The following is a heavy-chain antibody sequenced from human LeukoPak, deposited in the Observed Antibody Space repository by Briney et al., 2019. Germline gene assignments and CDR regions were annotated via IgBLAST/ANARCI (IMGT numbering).Heavy chain of an antibody. D-gene: IGHD3-9*01. J-gene: IGHJ4*02. CDR1: GFTFSSYA. CDR3: ARDLSRYFDWLSPHFDY. Sequence: GGSLRLSCAASGFTFSSYAMHWVRQAPGKGLEWVAVISYDGSNKYCADSVKGRFTISRDNAKNSLYLQMNSLRAEDTAVYYCARDLSRYFDWLSPHFDYWGQGTLVTVSS. V-gene: IGHV3-30-3*01. CDR2: ISYDGSNK.